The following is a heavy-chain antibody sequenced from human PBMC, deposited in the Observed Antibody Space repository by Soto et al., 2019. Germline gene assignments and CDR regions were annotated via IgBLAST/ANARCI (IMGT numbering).Heavy chain of an antibody. CDR3: AKDVRAKVGAIPSGYYYGMDV. J-gene: IGHJ6*02. CDR2: ISYDGSNK. V-gene: IGHV3-30*18. D-gene: IGHD1-26*01. CDR1: GFTFSSYG. Sequence: GGSLRLSCAASGFTFSSYGMHWVRQAPGKGLEWVAVISYDGSNKYYADSGKGRFTISRDNSKNTLYLQMNSLRAEDTAVYYCAKDVRAKVGAIPSGYYYGMDVWGQGTTVTVSS.